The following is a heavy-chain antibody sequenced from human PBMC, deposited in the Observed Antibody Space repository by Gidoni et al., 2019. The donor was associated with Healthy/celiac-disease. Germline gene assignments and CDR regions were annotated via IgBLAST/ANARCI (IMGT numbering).Heavy chain of an antibody. D-gene: IGHD4-17*01. V-gene: IGHV1-46*03. CDR3: AREGGGKNDYGDYGYYYYGMDV. CDR2: IKPSGGST. Sequence: QVQLVQSGAEVKKPGASVKVSCKASGYTFTSYYMHWVRQAPGQGLEWMGIIKPSGGSTSYAQNVQGRVTMTRDTSTSTVYMELSSLRSEDTAVYYCAREGGGKNDYGDYGYYYYGMDVWGQGTTVTVSS. CDR1: GYTFTSYY. J-gene: IGHJ6*02.